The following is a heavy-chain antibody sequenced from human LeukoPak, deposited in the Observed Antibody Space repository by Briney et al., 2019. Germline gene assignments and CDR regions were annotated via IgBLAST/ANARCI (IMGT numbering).Heavy chain of an antibody. D-gene: IGHD3-10*01. J-gene: IGHJ5*02. Sequence: SETLSLTCTVSGGSISSGSYYWSWIRQPAGTGLEWIGRIYSSGSTNYNPSLKSRVTISLDTSKNQFSLKLSSVTAADTAVYYCARDAYGWNWFDPWGQGTLVTVSS. CDR1: GGSISSGSYY. CDR2: IYSSGST. V-gene: IGHV4-61*02. CDR3: ARDAYGWNWFDP.